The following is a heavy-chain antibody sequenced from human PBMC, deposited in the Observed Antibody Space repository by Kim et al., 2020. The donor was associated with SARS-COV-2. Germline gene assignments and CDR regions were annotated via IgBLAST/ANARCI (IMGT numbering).Heavy chain of an antibody. CDR2: IYYSGST. J-gene: IGHJ3*02. D-gene: IGHD2-15*01. CDR3: ARERISDAFDI. V-gene: IGHV4-31*03. CDR1: GGSISSGGYY. Sequence: SETLSLTCTVSGGSISSGGYYWSWIRQHPGKGLEWIGYIYYSGSTYYNPSLKSRVTISVDTSKNQFSLKLSSVTAEDTAVYYCARERISDAFDIWGQGTMVTVSS.